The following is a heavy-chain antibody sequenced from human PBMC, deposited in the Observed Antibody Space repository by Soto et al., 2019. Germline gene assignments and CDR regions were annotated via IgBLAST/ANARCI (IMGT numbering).Heavy chain of an antibody. Sequence: ASVKVSCKASGYTLTGYYMHWVRQAPGQGLEWMGWINPNSGGTNYAQKFQGWVTMTRDTSISTAYMELSRLRSDDTAVYYCARTYYYDSSGYSHHNAFDIWGQGTMVTVSS. CDR2: INPNSGGT. V-gene: IGHV1-2*04. CDR1: GYTLTGYY. CDR3: ARTYYYDSSGYSHHNAFDI. D-gene: IGHD3-22*01. J-gene: IGHJ3*02.